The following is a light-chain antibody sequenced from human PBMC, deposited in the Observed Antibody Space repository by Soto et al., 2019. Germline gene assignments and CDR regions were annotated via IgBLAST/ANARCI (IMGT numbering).Light chain of an antibody. CDR1: QSISSW. J-gene: IGKJ4*01. Sequence: DIQMTQSPSTLSASVGDRATITCRASQSISSWLAWYQQKPGKAPKLLIYKASSLESGVPSRFSGSGSGTEFTLTISSLQPDDFATYYCQQYNSYSLTFGGGTKVEIK. CDR3: QQYNSYSLT. CDR2: KAS. V-gene: IGKV1-5*03.